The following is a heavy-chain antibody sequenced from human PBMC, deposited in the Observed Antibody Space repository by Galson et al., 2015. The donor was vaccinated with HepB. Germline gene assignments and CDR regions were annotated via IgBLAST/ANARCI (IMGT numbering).Heavy chain of an antibody. CDR3: AKVPFCSGGNCYYYYGMDV. Sequence: SLRLSCAASGFTFSNYGMHWVRQAPGKGLEWVAFIRHDGSNQFYGDSVKGRSTISRDNSKNTLYLQMNRLRAEDTAVYYCAKVPFCSGGNCYYYYGMDVWGQGTTVTVSS. V-gene: IGHV3-30*02. CDR1: GFTFSNYG. J-gene: IGHJ6*02. D-gene: IGHD2-15*01. CDR2: IRHDGSNQ.